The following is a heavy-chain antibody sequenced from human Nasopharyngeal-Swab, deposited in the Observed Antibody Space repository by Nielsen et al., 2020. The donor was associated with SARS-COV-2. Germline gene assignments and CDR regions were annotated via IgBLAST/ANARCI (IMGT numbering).Heavy chain of an antibody. J-gene: IGHJ6*02. CDR3: ARDYYGSGSYLYYYYGMDV. CDR1: GFTVSSNY. Sequence: GESLKISCAASGFTVSSNYMSWVRQAPGKGLEWVSVIYSGGSTYYADSVKGRFTIPRDNSKNTLYLQMNSLRAEDTAVYYCARDYYGSGSYLYYYYGMDVWGQGTTVTVSS. V-gene: IGHV3-53*01. CDR2: IYSGGST. D-gene: IGHD3-10*01.